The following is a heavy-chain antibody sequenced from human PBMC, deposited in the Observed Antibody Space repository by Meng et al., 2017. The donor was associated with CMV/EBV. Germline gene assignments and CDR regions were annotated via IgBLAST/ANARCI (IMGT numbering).Heavy chain of an antibody. D-gene: IGHD3-22*01. CDR2: ISSSGSTI. V-gene: IGHV3-11*04. CDR3: ARDKTYYYDSSGLLGG. J-gene: IGHJ4*02. CDR1: GGSFSGYY. Sequence: LSLTCAVYGGSFSGYYWSWIRQPPGKGLEWVSYISSSGSTIYYADSVKGRFTISRDNAKNSLYLQMNSLRAEDTAVYYCARDKTYYYDSSGLLGGWGQGTLVTVSS.